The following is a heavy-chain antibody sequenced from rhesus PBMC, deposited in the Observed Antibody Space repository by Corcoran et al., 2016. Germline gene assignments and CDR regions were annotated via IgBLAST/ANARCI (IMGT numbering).Heavy chain of an antibody. CDR1: GFTFDDYA. J-gene: IGHJ4*01. D-gene: IGHD2-21*01. Sequence: EVQLVESGGALAQPGGSLRLSCAASGFTFDDYAMSWVRQAPGKGLEWVSRISWNSGTIYYADSVKGRFTISRDNAKNSLFLQMDRLRAEDTAVYYCARAKGSGYPDLYYFDYWGQGVLVTVSS. CDR3: ARAKGSGYPDLYYFDY. V-gene: IGHV3-134*01. CDR2: ISWNSGTI.